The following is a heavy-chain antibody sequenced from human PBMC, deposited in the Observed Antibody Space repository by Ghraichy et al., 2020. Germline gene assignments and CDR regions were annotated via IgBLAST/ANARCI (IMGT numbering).Heavy chain of an antibody. CDR3: ARGRIFGVVITIYNWFDP. J-gene: IGHJ5*02. CDR1: GGSFSGYY. Sequence: SETLSLTCAVYGGSFSGYYWSWIRQPPGKGLEWIGEINHSGSTNYNPSLKSRVTISVDTSKNQFSLKLSSVTAADTAVYYCARGRIFGVVITIYNWFDPWGQGTLVTVSS. V-gene: IGHV4-34*01. D-gene: IGHD3-3*01. CDR2: INHSGST.